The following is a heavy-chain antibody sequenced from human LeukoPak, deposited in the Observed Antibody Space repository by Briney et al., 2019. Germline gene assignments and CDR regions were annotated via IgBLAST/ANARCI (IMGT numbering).Heavy chain of an antibody. CDR3: AKRGDILTGFLFDI. D-gene: IGHD3-9*01. V-gene: IGHV3-30*18. J-gene: IGHJ3*02. Sequence: GRSLRLSCAASGFTFSSYGMHWVRQAPGKGLEWVAVISYDGSNKYYADSVKGRFTISRDNSKNTLYLQMNSLRAEDTAVYYCAKRGDILTGFLFDIWGQGTMVTVSS. CDR2: ISYDGSNK. CDR1: GFTFSSYG.